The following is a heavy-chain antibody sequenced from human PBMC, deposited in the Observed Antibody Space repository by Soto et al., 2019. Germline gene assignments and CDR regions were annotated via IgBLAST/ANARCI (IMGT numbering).Heavy chain of an antibody. CDR3: VREGHYDLLGYYYGMDV. J-gene: IGHJ6*02. Sequence: QVQLQQWGAGLLKPSETLSLTCAVYGGSLSGFYWSWIRQAPGKGLEWIGEINHSGSTNYNPSLKSRVTISVDTSKNQFSLKLRSLTAADTAVYYCVREGHYDLLGYYYGMDVWGQGTTVTVSS. CDR2: INHSGST. CDR1: GGSLSGFY. V-gene: IGHV4-34*01. D-gene: IGHD3-9*01.